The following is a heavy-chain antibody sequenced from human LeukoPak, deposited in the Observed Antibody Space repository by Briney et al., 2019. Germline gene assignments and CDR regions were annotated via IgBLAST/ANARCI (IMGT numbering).Heavy chain of an antibody. Sequence: LPGGSLRLSCAASGFTFSSYGMHWVRQAPGKGLEWVSFIRYDGSNKYYADSVKGRFTISRDNSKNTLYLQMNSLRAEDTAVYYCAKDFSMDGGLFDYWGQGTLVTVSS. D-gene: IGHD2/OR15-2a*01. CDR2: IRYDGSNK. CDR1: GFTFSSYG. V-gene: IGHV3-30*02. CDR3: AKDFSMDGGLFDY. J-gene: IGHJ4*02.